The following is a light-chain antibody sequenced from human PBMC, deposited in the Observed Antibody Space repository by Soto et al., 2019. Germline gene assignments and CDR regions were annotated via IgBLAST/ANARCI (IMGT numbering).Light chain of an antibody. J-gene: IGKJ4*01. CDR2: WAS. CDR3: QQYYTSPRLT. Sequence: DIVMTQSPDSLAVSLGERATINCKSSQTILYSSNNKNYLAWYQQKPGQPPKLLIYWASTRENGVPDRFSGSGSGTDFTLTIRSLQAEDVAVYFCQQYYTSPRLTFGGGTKVEIK. CDR1: QTILYSSNNKNY. V-gene: IGKV4-1*01.